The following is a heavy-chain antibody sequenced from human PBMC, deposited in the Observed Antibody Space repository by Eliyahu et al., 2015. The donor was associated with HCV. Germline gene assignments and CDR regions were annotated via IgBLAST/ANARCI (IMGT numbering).Heavy chain of an antibody. CDR2: IHPGDSEI. D-gene: IGHD3-10*01. J-gene: IGHJ5*02. V-gene: IGHV5-51*01. CDR1: GYTFGSHH. CDR3: ARRYGTYSRFDP. Sequence: VQLVQSGAEVKKPGESVKISCKGSGYTFGSHHIGWMRQMPGKGLEWMGIIHPGDSEIEYSPSFQGRVTISADKSIDTAYLQLNSLKASDTAMYFCARRYGTYSRFDPWGQGTLVTVSS.